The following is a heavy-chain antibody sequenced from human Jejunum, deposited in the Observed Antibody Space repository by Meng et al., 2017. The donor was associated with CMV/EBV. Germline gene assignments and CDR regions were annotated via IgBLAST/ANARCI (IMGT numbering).Heavy chain of an antibody. Sequence: FKFSYSSMQWVRKDSGKELEWVGHVRNKGNNYATAYGGSVKGRFTISRDDSQNTAYLQMNGLKAEDTAVYYCVRFTDLGNTDTSGEWGRGTLVTVSS. CDR2: VRNKGNNYAT. CDR1: FKFSYSS. D-gene: IGHD6-25*01. J-gene: IGHJ4*02. CDR3: VRFTDLGNTDTSGE. V-gene: IGHV3-73*01.